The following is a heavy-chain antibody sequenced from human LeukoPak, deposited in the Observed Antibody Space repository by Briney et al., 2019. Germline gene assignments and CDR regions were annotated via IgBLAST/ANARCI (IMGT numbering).Heavy chain of an antibody. CDR3: AKVSICYGCYFDY. D-gene: IGHD3-10*02. CDR2: ISYTGGNI. V-gene: IGHV3-30*09. J-gene: IGHJ4*02. Sequence: GGSLRLSCVGSGFDFSVFAMHWVRQAPGKGLEWVAYISYTGGNIYLAESVKGRFAISRDNPKKTLYLQMDSLRTEDTAIYYCAKVSICYGCYFDYWGPGIPVTVSS. CDR1: GFDFSVFA.